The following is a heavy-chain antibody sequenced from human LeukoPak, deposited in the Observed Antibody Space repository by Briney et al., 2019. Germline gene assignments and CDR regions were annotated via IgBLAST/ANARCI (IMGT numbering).Heavy chain of an antibody. CDR3: AKDDAWLRFGE. CDR2: IYAGGDT. J-gene: IGHJ4*02. V-gene: IGHV3-53*01. CDR1: GFTVTTHY. Sequence: GGSLRLSCAASGFTVTTHYMTWVRQAPGKGLEWVSVIYAGGDTYYADSVKGRFIISRDNSKNTLYLEVISLTAEDTAVYYCAKDDAWLRFGEWSQGTLVTVSS. D-gene: IGHD3-10*01.